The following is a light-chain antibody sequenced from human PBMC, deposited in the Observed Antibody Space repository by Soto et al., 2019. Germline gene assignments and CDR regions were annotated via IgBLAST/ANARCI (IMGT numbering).Light chain of an antibody. J-gene: IGLJ3*02. CDR1: SGDVGSYKY. CDR2: EVN. CDR3: SSYTITSTLV. V-gene: IGLV2-14*01. Sequence: QSALTQPASVSGSPGQSISVSCTGSSGDVGSYKYVSWYQQHPGKAPKLIIYEVNKRPSGVSDRFSGSKSGNTASLTISGLQAEDEADYYCSSYTITSTLVFGGGTKLTVL.